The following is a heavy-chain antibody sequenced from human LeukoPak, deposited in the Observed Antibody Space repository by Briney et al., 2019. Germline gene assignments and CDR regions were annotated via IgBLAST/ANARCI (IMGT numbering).Heavy chain of an antibody. CDR1: GFTFSSYG. Sequence: GGSLRLSCAASGFTFSSYGMNWVRQAPGKGLERVSYISTSSNRIDYAHSVKGRFTMSRDNAKNLLYLQLNSLRDEDTAMYYCARVSAPGTSGWYFGYWGQGTLVTVSS. V-gene: IGHV3-48*02. J-gene: IGHJ4*02. CDR3: ARVSAPGTSGWYFGY. CDR2: ISTSSNRI. D-gene: IGHD6-19*01.